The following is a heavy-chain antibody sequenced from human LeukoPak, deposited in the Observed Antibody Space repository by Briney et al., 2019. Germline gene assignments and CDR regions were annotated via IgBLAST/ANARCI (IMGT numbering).Heavy chain of an antibody. V-gene: IGHV4-4*07. J-gene: IGHJ4*02. D-gene: IGHD1-26*01. CDR1: GGSLNPYY. CDR2: IYFSGNT. CDR3: ARTSASGATYFDY. Sequence: SETLSLTCTASGGSLNPYYWSWIRQPAGKGLEWIGRIYFSGNTHYIPSLQSRVTISVDTSKNQFSLKLSSVTAADTAVYYCARTSASGATYFDYWGQGALVTVSS.